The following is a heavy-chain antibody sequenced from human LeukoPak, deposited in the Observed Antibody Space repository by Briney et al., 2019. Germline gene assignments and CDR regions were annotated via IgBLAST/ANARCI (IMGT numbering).Heavy chain of an antibody. CDR2: INPDSGGT. Sequence: ASVKVSCKASGYTFTGYYVHWVRQAPGQGLDWLGWINPDSGGTTSAQKFQGRVIMTRDTSISTAYMELTSLRSDDTAVYYCARVVQQSVQKRSYFDFRNHYVLDVWGQGTTVIVSS. V-gene: IGHV1-2*02. CDR3: ARVVQQSVQKRSYFDFRNHYVLDV. CDR1: GYTFTGYY. D-gene: IGHD3-3*01. J-gene: IGHJ6*02.